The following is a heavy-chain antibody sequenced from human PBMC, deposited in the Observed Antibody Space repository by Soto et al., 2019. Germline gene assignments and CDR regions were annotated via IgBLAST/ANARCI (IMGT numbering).Heavy chain of an antibody. CDR1: GGSVSSGSYY. J-gene: IGHJ4*02. CDR2: IYYSGST. Sequence: SETLSLTCTVSGGSVSSGSYYWSWIRQPPGKGLEWIGYIYYSGSTNYNPSLKSRVTISVDTSKNQFSLKLSSVTAADTAVYYCAREGDYWIDYWGQGTLVTVSS. CDR3: AREGDYWIDY. V-gene: IGHV4-61*01. D-gene: IGHD4-17*01.